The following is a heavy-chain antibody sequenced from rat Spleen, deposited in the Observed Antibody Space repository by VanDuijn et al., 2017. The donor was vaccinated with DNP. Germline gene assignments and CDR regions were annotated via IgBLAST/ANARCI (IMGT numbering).Heavy chain of an antibody. CDR2: ITSGGGHT. CDR1: XFTXXXYG. V-gene: IGHV5S13*01. J-gene: IGHJ2*01. Sequence: EVQLVESGGGLVXXGRXXKLSCAXXXFTXXXYGXXWVXXXPSNGLEWFASITSGGGHTYYRDSGKGRFTISRDNAKNTQYLRMDSLRSEDTATYFCTTLNYYASLSGYFDDWGQGVMVTVSS. CDR3: TTLNYYASLSGYFDD. D-gene: IGHD1-12*01.